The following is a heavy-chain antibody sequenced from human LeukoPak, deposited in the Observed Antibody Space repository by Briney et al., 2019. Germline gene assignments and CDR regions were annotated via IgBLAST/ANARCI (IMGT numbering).Heavy chain of an antibody. V-gene: IGHV3-53*01. Sequence: PGGSLRLSCAASGFSVTTNYMSLVRQAPGKGLEWVSVIYTGGSTCYIDSVKGRFTISRDNSKNTLYLQMDSLRVEDSAIYYCARDNGYYGSDQWGQGTWVTVSS. CDR1: GFSVTTNY. J-gene: IGHJ5*02. CDR2: IYTGGST. D-gene: IGHD3-3*01. CDR3: ARDNGYYGSDQ.